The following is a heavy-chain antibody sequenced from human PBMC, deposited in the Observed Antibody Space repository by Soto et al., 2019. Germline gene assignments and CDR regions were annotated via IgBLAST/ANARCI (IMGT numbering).Heavy chain of an antibody. CDR2: ISYDGSNK. V-gene: IGHV3-30-3*01. CDR3: AGGEQGDSYGYYYYYGMDV. Sequence: QVQLVESGGGVVQPGRSLRLSCAASGFTFSSYAMHWVRQAPGKGLEWVAVISYDGSNKYYADSVKGRFTISRDNSKNTLYLQMNSLRAEDTAVYYCAGGEQGDSYGYYYYYGMDVWGQGTTVTVSS. J-gene: IGHJ6*02. D-gene: IGHD5-18*01. CDR1: GFTFSSYA.